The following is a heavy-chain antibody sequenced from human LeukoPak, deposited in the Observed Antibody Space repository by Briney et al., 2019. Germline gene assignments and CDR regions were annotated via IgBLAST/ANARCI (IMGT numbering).Heavy chain of an antibody. V-gene: IGHV6-1*01. J-gene: IGHJ4*02. CDR1: GDSVSSNSVI. Sequence: SQTLSLTCDIPGDSVSSNSVIWNWIRQSPSRGLEWLGRTYYKSKWYNDYATSVQSRITINSDTSRNQFSLQLNSVTPEDTAVYYCARDLHGSRGEFDYWGQGTLVTASS. D-gene: IGHD3-10*01. CDR2: TYYKSKWYN. CDR3: ARDLHGSRGEFDY.